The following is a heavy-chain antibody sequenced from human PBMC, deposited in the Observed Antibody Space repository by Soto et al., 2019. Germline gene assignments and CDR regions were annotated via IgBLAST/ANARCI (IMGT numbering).Heavy chain of an antibody. V-gene: IGHV5-51*01. CDR1: GYIFSDYW. CDR3: ARVGGSSNLYNLYGMDV. Sequence: GESLKISCKGSGYIFSDYWIGWVRQMPGKGLEWVGIIYPSDSDTAYGPSFEGQVTISADKSISTAFLQWSSLKASDTAMYYCARVGGSSNLYNLYGMDVWGQGTTVTVSS. CDR2: IYPSDSDT. D-gene: IGHD3-16*01. J-gene: IGHJ6*02.